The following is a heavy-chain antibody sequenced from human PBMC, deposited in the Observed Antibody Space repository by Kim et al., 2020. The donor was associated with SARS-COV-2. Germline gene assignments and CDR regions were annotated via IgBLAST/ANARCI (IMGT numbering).Heavy chain of an antibody. CDR3: ARALSGVVVVPAPFDY. CDR1: GYSISSGYY. V-gene: IGHV4-38-2*02. J-gene: IGHJ4*01. CDR2: IYHSGST. D-gene: IGHD2-2*01. Sequence: SETLSLTCTVSGYSISSGYYWGWIRQPPGKGLEWIGSIYHSGSTYYNPSLKSRVTISVDTSKNQFSLKLSSVTAADTAVYYCARALSGVVVVPAPFDYWG.